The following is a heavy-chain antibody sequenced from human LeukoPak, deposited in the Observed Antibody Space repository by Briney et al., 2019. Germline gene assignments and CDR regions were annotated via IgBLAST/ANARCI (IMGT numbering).Heavy chain of an antibody. Sequence: SETLSLSCTVSGGSVSSGSYYWSWIRQPPGKGLEWIGYIYYSGSAKYTPSLKSRVTISVDTSKNQFSLKLTSVTAADTAVYYCARHGYSSGSLAWFDPWGQGTQVTVSS. CDR2: IYYSGSA. CDR1: GGSVSSGSYY. CDR3: ARHGYSSGSLAWFDP. J-gene: IGHJ5*02. D-gene: IGHD6-19*01. V-gene: IGHV4-61*01.